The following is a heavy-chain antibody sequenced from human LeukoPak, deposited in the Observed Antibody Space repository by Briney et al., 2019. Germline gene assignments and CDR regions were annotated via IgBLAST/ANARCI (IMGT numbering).Heavy chain of an antibody. CDR3: ARGPYYYDSSGCPIPEYYFDY. D-gene: IGHD3-22*01. CDR2: ISAYNGNT. V-gene: IGHV1-18*01. Sequence: GASVKVSCKASGYTFTSYGISWVRQAPGQGLEWMGWISAYNGNTNYAQKLQGRVTMTTDTSTSTAYMELRSLRSDDTAVYYCARGPYYYDSSGCPIPEYYFDYWGQGTLVTVSS. J-gene: IGHJ4*02. CDR1: GYTFTSYG.